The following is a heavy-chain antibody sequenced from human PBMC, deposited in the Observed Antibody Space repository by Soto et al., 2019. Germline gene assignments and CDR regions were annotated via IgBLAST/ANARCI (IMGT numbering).Heavy chain of an antibody. CDR2: ISDYGRV. J-gene: IGHJ4*02. D-gene: IGHD3-3*01. Sequence: GSLVLACAASGFTFRNYWMHWVRQAPGKGLVWVSRISDYGRVNYADSVEGRFTISRDDARSELYLQMSSLRLEDTAVYYCARGGVEPFDYWGQGALVTVYS. CDR3: ARGGVEPFDY. V-gene: IGHV3-74*01. CDR1: GFTFRNYW.